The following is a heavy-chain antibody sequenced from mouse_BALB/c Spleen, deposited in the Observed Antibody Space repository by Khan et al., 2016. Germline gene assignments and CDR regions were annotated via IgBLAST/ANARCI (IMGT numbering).Heavy chain of an antibody. J-gene: IGHJ2*01. Sequence: EVELVESGGGLVKPGGSLKLSCAASGFTFSSYAMSWVRQTPEKRLEWVATISSGGSYTYYPASVKGRFTISRDTAKNTLYLQMSSLRSEDTAMDYCARMGLRRMGVLLDYWGQGTTLTVSS. CDR1: GFTFSSYA. D-gene: IGHD2-4*01. CDR3: ARMGLRRMGVLLDY. CDR2: ISSGGSYT. V-gene: IGHV5-9-1*01.